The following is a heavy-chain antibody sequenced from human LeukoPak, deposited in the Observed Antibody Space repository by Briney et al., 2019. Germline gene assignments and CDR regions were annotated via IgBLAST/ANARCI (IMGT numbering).Heavy chain of an antibody. CDR3: AKESPRQWLVSIYFDY. J-gene: IGHJ4*02. V-gene: IGHV3-21*04. CDR2: ISSSSSYI. CDR1: GFTFSTYS. D-gene: IGHD6-19*01. Sequence: GSLRLSCAASGFTFSTYSIIWVRQAPGRGLDWVSSISSSSSYIYYADSVKGRFAISRDNSKNTLYLQMNSLRAEDTAVYYCAKESPRQWLVSIYFDYWGQGTLVTVSS.